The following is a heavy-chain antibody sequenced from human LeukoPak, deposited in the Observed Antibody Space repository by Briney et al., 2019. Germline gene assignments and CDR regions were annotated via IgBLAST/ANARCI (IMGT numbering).Heavy chain of an antibody. CDR3: ARGYNWNGYSGMDV. D-gene: IGHD1-20*01. CDR1: GFTFSDHY. V-gene: IGHV3-72*01. CDR2: IRNKVKSYTT. Sequence: GGSLRLSCAASGFTFSDHYMDGRRQAPGKVPEWVGRIRNKVKSYTTQYAASVKGRFTIFRDDSKNSLYLQMNSLKTEDTAVYYCARGYNWNGYSGMDVWGQGTTVTVSS. J-gene: IGHJ6*02.